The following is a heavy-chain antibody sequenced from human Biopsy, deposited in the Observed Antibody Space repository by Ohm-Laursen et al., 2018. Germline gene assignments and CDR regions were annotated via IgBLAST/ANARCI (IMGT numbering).Heavy chain of an antibody. CDR3: ALAAAQTVTHFDY. CDR2: ISGNSDII. J-gene: IGHJ4*02. CDR1: EFNVDRNH. V-gene: IGHV3-23*01. Sequence: SLRLSCAASEFNVDRNHMNWFRQAPGKGLEWVSTISGNSDIIYDTDSVKGRFTISRDNSKNTLYLQMNSLRADGTAVYYCALAAAQTVTHFDYWGQGTLVTVSS. D-gene: IGHD4-17*01.